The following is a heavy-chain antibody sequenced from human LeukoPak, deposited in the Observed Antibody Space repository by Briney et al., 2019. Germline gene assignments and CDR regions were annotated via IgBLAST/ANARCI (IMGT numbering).Heavy chain of an antibody. V-gene: IGHV3-23*01. J-gene: IGHJ4*02. D-gene: IGHD6-19*01. CDR2: IGGSGGST. CDR3: ASGSTSGWSYQYYFDY. CDR1: GFTFSSYA. Sequence: GGSLRLSCAASGFTFSSYAMSWVRQAPGKGLEWVSAIGGSGGSTYYAASVKGRFTISRDNSKNTLYLQMNNLRAEDTAVYYCASGSTSGWSYQYYFDYWGQGTLVTVSS.